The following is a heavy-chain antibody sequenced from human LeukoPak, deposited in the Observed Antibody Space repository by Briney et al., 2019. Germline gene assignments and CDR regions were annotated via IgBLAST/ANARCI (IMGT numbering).Heavy chain of an antibody. J-gene: IGHJ4*02. Sequence: GASVKVSCKASGYTFTGYYMHWVRQAPGQGLEWMGRINPSSGGTNYAQKFQGKVTMTRDTSISTAYMELSRLRSDDTAVYYCARVDIGPRGGFWGQGTLVTVSS. V-gene: IGHV1-2*06. D-gene: IGHD5-12*01. CDR2: INPSSGGT. CDR1: GYTFTGYY. CDR3: ARVDIGPRGGF.